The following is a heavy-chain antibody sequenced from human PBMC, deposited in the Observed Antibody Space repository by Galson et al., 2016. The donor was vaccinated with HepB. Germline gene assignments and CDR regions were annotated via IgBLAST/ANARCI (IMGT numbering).Heavy chain of an antibody. J-gene: IGHJ3*02. CDR1: GFTFSSYS. Sequence: SLRLSCAASGFTFSSYSMNWVRQAPGKGLEWVSSISGSSSYIYYADSVKGRFTISRDNAKNSLYLQMNSLRAEDTAVYYCARSEDYGDFDAFDIWGQGTMVTVSS. CDR2: ISGSSSYI. V-gene: IGHV3-21*01. CDR3: ARSEDYGDFDAFDI. D-gene: IGHD4-17*01.